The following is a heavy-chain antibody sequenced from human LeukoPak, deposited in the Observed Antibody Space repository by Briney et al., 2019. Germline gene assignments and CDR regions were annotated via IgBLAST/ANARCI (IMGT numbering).Heavy chain of an antibody. V-gene: IGHV1-18*01. CDR2: VSASNGNT. D-gene: IGHD2-2*01. CDR3: ARAMGDIVVVPAATDAFDI. Sequence: ASVKVSCKASGYTFTSYGISWVRQAPGQGLEWMGWVSASNGNTNYAQKLQGRVTMTTDTSTSTAYMELRSLRSDDTAVYYCARAMGDIVVVPAATDAFDIWGQGTMVTVSS. J-gene: IGHJ3*02. CDR1: GYTFTSYG.